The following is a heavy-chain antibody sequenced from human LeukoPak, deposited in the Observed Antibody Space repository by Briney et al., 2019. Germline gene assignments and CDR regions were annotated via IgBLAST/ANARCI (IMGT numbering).Heavy chain of an antibody. CDR3: ARVKPDYYYYYGMDV. Sequence: ASVKVSCKASGYTFTSYYMHWVRQAPGQGLEWMGLINPSGSSTSYAQKFQGRVTMTRDTSTSTVYMELSSLRSEDTAVYYCARVKPDYYYYYGMDVWGQGTTVTVSS. J-gene: IGHJ6*02. V-gene: IGHV1-46*01. D-gene: IGHD1-14*01. CDR1: GYTFTSYY. CDR2: INPSGSST.